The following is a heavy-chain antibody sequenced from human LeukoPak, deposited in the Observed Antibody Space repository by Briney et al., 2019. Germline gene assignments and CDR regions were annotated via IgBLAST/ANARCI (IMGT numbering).Heavy chain of an antibody. V-gene: IGHV4-4*07. CDR2: IYTSGST. D-gene: IGHD3-10*01. Sequence: PSETLSLTCTVSGGSISSYYWSWIRQPAGKGLEWIGRIYTSGSTNYNPSLKSRVTMSVDTSKNQFSLKLSSVTAADTAVYYCAGKEFGGSGLYGSGSFDYWGQGTLVTVSS. CDR3: AGKEFGGSGLYGSGSFDY. CDR1: GGSISSYY. J-gene: IGHJ4*02.